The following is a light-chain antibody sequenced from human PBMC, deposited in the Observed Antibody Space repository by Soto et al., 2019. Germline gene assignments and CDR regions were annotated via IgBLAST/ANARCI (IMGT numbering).Light chain of an antibody. CDR1: QSVSSY. Sequence: EIVLTQSPATLSLSPGERATLSCRASQSVSSYLAWYQQKPGQAPRLLIYDASSRATGIPARFSGSGSGTDCTLTISSLEPEDFAVDYCQQRSNWLFTFGPGTKVDIK. CDR2: DAS. CDR3: QQRSNWLFT. V-gene: IGKV3-11*01. J-gene: IGKJ3*01.